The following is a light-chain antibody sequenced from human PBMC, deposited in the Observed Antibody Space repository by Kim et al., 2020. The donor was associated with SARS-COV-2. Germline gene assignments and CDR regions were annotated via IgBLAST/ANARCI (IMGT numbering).Light chain of an antibody. CDR3: AAWDDSLSGGV. CDR1: SSNIGRNY. J-gene: IGLJ2*01. CDR2: RNN. V-gene: IGLV1-47*01. Sequence: QSVLTQPPSVSGTPGQRVTISCSGSSSNIGRNYVYWYQQLPGTAPKLLIYRNNQRPSGVPDRFSGSKSGTSVSLAISGLRSEDEADYYCAAWDDSLSGGVFGGGTQLTVL.